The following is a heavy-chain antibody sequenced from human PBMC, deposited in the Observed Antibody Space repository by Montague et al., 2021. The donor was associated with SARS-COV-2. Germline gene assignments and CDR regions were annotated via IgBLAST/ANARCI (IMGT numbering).Heavy chain of an antibody. J-gene: IGHJ6*02. D-gene: IGHD6-13*01. CDR3: ARESSSRHGMDV. CDR1: DFTFSSYE. Sequence: SLRLSCAVSDFTFSSYEMNWVRQAPGKGLAWVSYISSGGRAIYYADSVKGRFTLSRDNAKNSLSLQMNSLRAEDTAVYYCARESSSRHGMDVWGHGTTVTVSS. CDR2: ISSGGRAI. V-gene: IGHV3-48*03.